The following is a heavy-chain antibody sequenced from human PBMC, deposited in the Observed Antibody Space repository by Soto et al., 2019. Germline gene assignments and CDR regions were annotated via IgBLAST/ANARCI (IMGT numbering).Heavy chain of an antibody. CDR3: ARGIVVVPADGRGHNWFDP. J-gene: IGHJ5*02. CDR2: IYYSEST. Sequence: SETLSLTCTVSGGSISSGGYYWSWIRQHPGKGLEWIGYIYYSESTYYNPSLKSRVTISVDTCKNQFSLKLSSVTAADTTVYYCARGIVVVPADGRGHNWFDPWGQGTLVTVSS. V-gene: IGHV4-31*03. CDR1: GGSISSGGYY. D-gene: IGHD2-2*01.